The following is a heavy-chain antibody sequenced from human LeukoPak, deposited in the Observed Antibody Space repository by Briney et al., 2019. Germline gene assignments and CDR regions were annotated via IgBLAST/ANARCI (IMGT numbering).Heavy chain of an antibody. Sequence: PGGSLRLSCAASGFTFSSYSMNWVRQAPGKGLEWVSYISSSSSTIYYADSVKGRFTISRDNAKNSLYLQMNSLRAEDTAVYYCAREGMAALDYWGQGTLVTVSS. CDR3: AREGMAALDY. CDR1: GFTFSSYS. J-gene: IGHJ4*02. V-gene: IGHV3-48*04. CDR2: ISSSSSTI. D-gene: IGHD5-24*01.